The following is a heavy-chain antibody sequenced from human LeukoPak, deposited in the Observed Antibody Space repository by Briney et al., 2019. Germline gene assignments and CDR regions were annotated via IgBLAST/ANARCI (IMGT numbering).Heavy chain of an antibody. CDR2: IYYSGST. CDR3: ARATYDFWSGPTPVRYFDHY. V-gene: IGHV4-39*07. CDR1: GGSISSSSYY. J-gene: IGHJ4*02. Sequence: SETLSLTCTVSGGSISSSSYYWGWIRQPPGKGLEWIGSIYYSGSTYYSPSLKSRVTISVDTSKNQFSLKLSSVTAADTAVYYCARATYDFWSGPTPVRYFDHYWGQGTLVTVSS. D-gene: IGHD3-3*01.